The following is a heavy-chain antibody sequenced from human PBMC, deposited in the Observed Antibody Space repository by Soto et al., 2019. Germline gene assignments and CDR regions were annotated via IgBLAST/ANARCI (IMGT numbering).Heavy chain of an antibody. J-gene: IGHJ6*02. CDR1: GYNFDTYW. D-gene: IGHD6-13*01. V-gene: IGHV5-10-1*01. CDR3: ARRIAAAGGYYYYAFDV. CDR2: IDPGDSKT. Sequence: GESLKISCKGSGYNFDTYWINWVLQMPWKGLGWMGRIDPGDSKTKYSPSLEGHITISVDTSINTTYLQWSSLKASDTAIYYCARRIAAAGGYYYYAFDVWGQGTAVTVSS.